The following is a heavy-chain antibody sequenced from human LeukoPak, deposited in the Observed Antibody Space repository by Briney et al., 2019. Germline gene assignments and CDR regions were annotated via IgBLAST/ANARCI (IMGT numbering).Heavy chain of an antibody. V-gene: IGHV4-59*01. CDR3: ARGGATVTRRYYYYYYYMDV. CDR2: IYYSGST. D-gene: IGHD4-17*01. Sequence: SETLSLTCTVSGGSISSYYWSWIRQPPGKGLEWIGYIYYSGSTNYNPSLKSRVTISVDTSKNQFSLKLSSVTAADTAVYYCARGGATVTRRYYYYYYYMDVWGKGTTVTVSS. CDR1: GGSISSYY. J-gene: IGHJ6*03.